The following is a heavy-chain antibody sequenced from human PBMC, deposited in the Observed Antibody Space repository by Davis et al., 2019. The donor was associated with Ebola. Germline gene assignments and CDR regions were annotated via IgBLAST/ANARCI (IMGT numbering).Heavy chain of an antibody. V-gene: IGHV4-39*07. CDR3: ARGVFGVVINYYYMDV. CDR2: IYYSGST. J-gene: IGHJ6*03. D-gene: IGHD3-3*01. Sequence: PSETLSLTCTVSGGSISSSSYYWGWIRQPPGKGLEWIGSIYYSGSTYYNPSLKSRVTISVDTSKNQFSLKLSSVTAADTAVYYCARGVFGVVINYYYMDVWGKGTTVTVSS. CDR1: GGSISSSSYY.